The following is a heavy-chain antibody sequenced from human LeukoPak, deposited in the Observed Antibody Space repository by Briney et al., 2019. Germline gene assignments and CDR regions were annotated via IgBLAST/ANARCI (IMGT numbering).Heavy chain of an antibody. CDR2: IKQDGSEK. CDR3: ARDPLWFGGWYFDY. Sequence: PGGSLRLSCAASGFTFSSYWMSWVRQAPGKGLEWVANIKQDGSEKYYVDSVKGRFTISRDNAKNSLYLQMNSLRAVDTAVYYCARDPLWFGGWYFDYWGQGTLVTVSS. J-gene: IGHJ4*02. D-gene: IGHD3-10*01. CDR1: GFTFSSYW. V-gene: IGHV3-7*03.